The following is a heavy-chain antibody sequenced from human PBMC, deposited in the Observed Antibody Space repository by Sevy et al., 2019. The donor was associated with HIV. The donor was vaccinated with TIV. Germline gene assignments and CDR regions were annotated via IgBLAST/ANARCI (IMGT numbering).Heavy chain of an antibody. CDR1: GFTVSSNY. Sequence: GGSLRLSCAASGFTVSSNYMSWVRQAPGKGLEWVSVIYSGGSTYYADSVKGRFTISRDNSKNTLYLQMNSLRAEDTAVYYCARQSIAAAGTIGFDFDYWGQGTLVTVSS. J-gene: IGHJ4*02. CDR2: IYSGGST. D-gene: IGHD6-13*01. CDR3: ARQSIAAAGTIGFDFDY. V-gene: IGHV3-53*01.